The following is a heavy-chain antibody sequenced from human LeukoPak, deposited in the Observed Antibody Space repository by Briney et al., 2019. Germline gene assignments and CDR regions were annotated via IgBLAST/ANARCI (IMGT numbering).Heavy chain of an antibody. CDR3: IRDFRSADL. Sequence: GGPLRLSCVASGFTFSNYWMHWVRQPPGKGLVWVSRIYVDGRTTNYADSVKGRFTISRDNAKNTVYLEMNSLSAEDTAIYYCIRDFRSADLWGQGTLVTVTS. CDR1: GFTFSNYW. J-gene: IGHJ5*02. CDR2: IYVDGRTT. V-gene: IGHV3-74*01.